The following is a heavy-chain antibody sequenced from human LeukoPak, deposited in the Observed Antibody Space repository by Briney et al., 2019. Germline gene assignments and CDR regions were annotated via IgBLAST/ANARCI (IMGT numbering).Heavy chain of an antibody. CDR1: GGSFSGYY. V-gene: IGHV4-34*01. J-gene: IGHJ6*04. D-gene: IGHD3-10*01. CDR3: ARGDYYGSGSYYTHYYYYYGMDV. Sequence: PSETLSLTCAVYGGSFSGYYWSWIRQPPGKGLEWIGEINYSGSTNYNPSLKSRVTISVDTSKNQFSLKLSSVTAADTAVYYCARGDYYGSGSYYTHYYYYYGMDVWGKGTTVTVSS. CDR2: INYSGST.